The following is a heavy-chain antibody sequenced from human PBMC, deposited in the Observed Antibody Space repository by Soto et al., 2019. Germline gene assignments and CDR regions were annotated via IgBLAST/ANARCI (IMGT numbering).Heavy chain of an antibody. CDR1: GGSVSSGSYY. Sequence: QVQLQESGPGLVKPSETLSLTCTVSGGSVSSGSYYWSWIRQPPGEGLEWIGYIYYSGGTHYNPSLNSRVTISVDTSKNQSSLKLSSVTAADTAVYYCARGIEGWYQGRYYYGMDVWGQGTTVTVSS. D-gene: IGHD6-19*01. CDR3: ARGIEGWYQGRYYYGMDV. V-gene: IGHV4-61*01. J-gene: IGHJ6*02. CDR2: IYYSGGT.